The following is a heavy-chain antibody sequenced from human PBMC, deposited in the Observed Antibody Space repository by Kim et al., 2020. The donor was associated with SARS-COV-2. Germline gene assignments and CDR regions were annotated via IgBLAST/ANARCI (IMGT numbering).Heavy chain of an antibody. D-gene: IGHD2-21*01. CDR1: GFTFSNYD. Sequence: ASVKVSCKASGFTFSNYDINWVRQATGQGLEWMGWMNPKSGDTGFAQKFHGRLTMTRDTSISTAYMELSSLRSEDTAIYYCAKNKGDTKNYFYYGVDVWGQGTTATVS. CDR2: MNPKSGDT. CDR3: AKNKGDTKNYFYYGVDV. V-gene: IGHV1-8*01. J-gene: IGHJ6*02.